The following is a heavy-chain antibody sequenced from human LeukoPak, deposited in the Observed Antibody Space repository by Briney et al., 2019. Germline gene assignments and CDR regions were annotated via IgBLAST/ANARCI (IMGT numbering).Heavy chain of an antibody. CDR3: ALGTINKDYYFGMDV. D-gene: IGHD2-8*01. CDR1: GFTFSDYY. V-gene: IGHV3-11*01. CDR2: ISNSGSTV. Sequence: GGSLRLSCAASGFTFSDYYMTWIRQAPGKGLEWLSYISNSGSTVFYADSIMGRFTVSRDNAKRSLYLQIESLRDDDAAVYHCALGTINKDYYFGMDVWGQGATVTVSS. J-gene: IGHJ6*02.